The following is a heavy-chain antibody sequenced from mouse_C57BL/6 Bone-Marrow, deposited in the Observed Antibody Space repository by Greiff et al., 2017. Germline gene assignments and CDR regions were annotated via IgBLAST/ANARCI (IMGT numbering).Heavy chain of an antibody. CDR3: AREGRYYFDY. CDR2: IDPSDSYT. CDR1: GYTFTSYW. V-gene: IGHV1-69*01. D-gene: IGHD1-1*01. J-gene: IGHJ2*01. Sequence: VKLQQPGAELVMPGASVKLSCKASGYTFTSYWMHWVKQRPGQGLEWIGEIDPSDSYTNYNQKFKGKSTLTVDKSSSTAYMQLSSLTSEDSAVYYCAREGRYYFDYWGQGTTLTVSS.